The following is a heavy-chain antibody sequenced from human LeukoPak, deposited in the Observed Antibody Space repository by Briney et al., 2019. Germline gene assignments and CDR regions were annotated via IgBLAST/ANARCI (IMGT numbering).Heavy chain of an antibody. CDR3: AKDPTVVTAGSPGY. V-gene: IGHV3-30*02. Sequence: GGSLRLSCAASGSTFSSYGMHWVRQAPGKGLEWVAFIRHDGSNKYYADSVKGRFTISRDNSKNTLYLQMNSLRAEDTAVYYCAKDPTVVTAGSPGYWGQGTLVTVSS. J-gene: IGHJ4*02. CDR1: GSTFSSYG. D-gene: IGHD4-23*01. CDR2: IRHDGSNK.